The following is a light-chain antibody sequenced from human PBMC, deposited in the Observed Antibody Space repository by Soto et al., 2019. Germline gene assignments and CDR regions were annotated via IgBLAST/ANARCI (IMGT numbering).Light chain of an antibody. J-gene: IGLJ3*02. CDR3: SSYTSDSTLV. CDR2: EVS. Sequence: QSVLTQPASVSGSPGLSIAISCTGTSTDVGGYNYVSWYQQHPGKAPKLMIYEVSNRPSGVSNRFSGAKSGNTASLTISGLQAEDEADYYCSSYTSDSTLVFGGGTKLTVL. CDR1: STDVGGYNY. V-gene: IGLV2-14*01.